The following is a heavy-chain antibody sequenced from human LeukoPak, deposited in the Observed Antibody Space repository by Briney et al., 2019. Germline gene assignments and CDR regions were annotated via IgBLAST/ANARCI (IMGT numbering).Heavy chain of an antibody. D-gene: IGHD3-22*01. J-gene: IGHJ4*02. CDR3: ARGRDYYDSSGYPY. V-gene: IGHV4-34*01. Sequence: SETLSLTCAVYGGSFSGYYWSWIRQPPGKGVEGIGEINHSGSTNYKPSLKSRVTISVDTSKDQFSLKLSSVTAADTAVYYCARGRDYYDSSGYPYWGQGTLVTVSS. CDR2: INHSGST. CDR1: GGSFSGYY.